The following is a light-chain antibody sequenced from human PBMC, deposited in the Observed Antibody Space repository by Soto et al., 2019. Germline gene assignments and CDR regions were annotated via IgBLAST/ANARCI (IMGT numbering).Light chain of an antibody. CDR3: QRYCSSPPWT. V-gene: IGKV3-20*01. CDR2: GAS. CDR1: HSVSSTY. J-gene: IGKJ1*01. Sequence: EIVLTQSPGTLSLSPGERATLSCRASHSVSSTYLAWYQQKPGQAPRLLIYGASSRATGIPDRLSGSGSGTDVSLTTSRLESDDFAVYYCQRYCSSPPWTFGQGTKVEIK.